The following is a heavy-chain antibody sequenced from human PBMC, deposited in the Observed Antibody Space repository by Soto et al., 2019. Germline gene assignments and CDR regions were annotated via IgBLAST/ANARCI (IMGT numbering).Heavy chain of an antibody. Sequence: GESLKISCKGSGYSFTSYWIGWVRQMPGKGLEWMGIIYPGDSDTRYSPSFQGQVTISADKSISTAYLQWSSLKASDTAMYYCARRVEEPAATNWFDPWGQGTLVTVSS. CDR1: GYSFTSYW. V-gene: IGHV5-51*01. CDR3: ARRVEEPAATNWFDP. D-gene: IGHD2-2*01. J-gene: IGHJ5*02. CDR2: IYPGDSDT.